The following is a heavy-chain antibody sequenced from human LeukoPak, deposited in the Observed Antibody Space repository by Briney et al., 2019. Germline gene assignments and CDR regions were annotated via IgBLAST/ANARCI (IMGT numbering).Heavy chain of an antibody. CDR3: ARDLPPRSSSWYLNY. J-gene: IGHJ4*02. Sequence: GASVKVSCKASGYTFTGYYMHWVRQAPGQGLEWMGWINPNSGGTNYAQKFQGRVTMTRDTSISTAYMELSRLRSDDTAVYYCARDLPPRSSSWYLNYWGQGTLVTVSS. V-gene: IGHV1-2*02. D-gene: IGHD6-13*01. CDR2: INPNSGGT. CDR1: GYTFTGYY.